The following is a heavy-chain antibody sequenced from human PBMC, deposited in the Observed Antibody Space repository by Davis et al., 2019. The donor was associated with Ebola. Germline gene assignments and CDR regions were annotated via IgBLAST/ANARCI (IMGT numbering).Heavy chain of an antibody. CDR2: ISAYNGNT. Sequence: AASVKVSCKASGYTFTSYGISWVRQAPGHGLEWMGWISAYNGNTNYAQKLQGRVTMTRDTSTSTVYMELSSLRSEDTAVYYCARAKGLATRNWYFDLWGRGTLVTVSS. V-gene: IGHV1-18*01. CDR3: ARAKGLATRNWYFDL. J-gene: IGHJ2*01. CDR1: GYTFTSYG. D-gene: IGHD5-12*01.